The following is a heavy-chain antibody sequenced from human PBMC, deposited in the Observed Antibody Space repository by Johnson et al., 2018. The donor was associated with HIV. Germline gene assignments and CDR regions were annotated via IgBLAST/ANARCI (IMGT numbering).Heavy chain of an antibody. Sequence: VQLVESGGGLVQPGRSLRLSCAASGFTFDDYAMHWVRQSPGKGLEWVSVIYSGGSTYYADSVKGRFTISRDNAKNSMYLQMNSLRAEDTALYYCARVEKGYYDNSGYYSACAFDIWGQGTMVTVSS. V-gene: IGHV3-9*01. CDR1: GFTFDDYA. D-gene: IGHD3-22*01. J-gene: IGHJ3*02. CDR2: IYSGGST. CDR3: ARVEKGYYDNSGYYSACAFDI.